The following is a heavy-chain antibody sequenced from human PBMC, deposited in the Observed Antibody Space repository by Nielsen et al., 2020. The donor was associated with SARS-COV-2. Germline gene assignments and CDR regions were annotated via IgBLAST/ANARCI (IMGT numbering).Heavy chain of an antibody. V-gene: IGHV4-61*08. CDR3: ARGELTSPNYYYMDV. D-gene: IGHD1-26*01. CDR2: IYYSGST. J-gene: IGHJ6*03. Sequence: SETLSLTCTVSGGSISSGDYYWSWIRQPPGKGLEWIGYIYYSGSTNYNPSLKSRVTISVDTSKSQFSLKLSSVTAADTAVYYCARGELTSPNYYYMDVWGKGTTVTVSS. CDR1: GGSISSGDYY.